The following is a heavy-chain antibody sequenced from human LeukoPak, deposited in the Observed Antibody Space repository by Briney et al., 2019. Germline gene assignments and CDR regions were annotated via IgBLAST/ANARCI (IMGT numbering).Heavy chain of an antibody. CDR2: INHSGST. CDR1: GGSFSGYY. CDR3: ARASVAGIIYYYYYMDV. V-gene: IGHV4-34*01. J-gene: IGHJ6*03. D-gene: IGHD6-19*01. Sequence: SEILSLTCAVYGGSFSGYYWSWIRQPPGKGLEWIGEINHSGSTNYNPSLKSRVTISVDTSKNQFSLKLSSVTAADTAVYYCARASVAGIIYYYYYMDVWGKGTTVTVSS.